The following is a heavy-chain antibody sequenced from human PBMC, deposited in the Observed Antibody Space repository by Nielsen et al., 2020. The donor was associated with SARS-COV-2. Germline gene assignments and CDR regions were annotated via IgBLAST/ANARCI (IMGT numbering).Heavy chain of an antibody. V-gene: IGHV3-23*01. D-gene: IGHD1-7*01. CDR1: GFTFTNYG. CDR3: AREDNWKYPYAFDM. CDR2: LSATGDST. Sequence: GESLKISCAASGFTFTNYGMSWVRQPPGKGLEWVSGLSATGDSTYYADSVKGRLTISRDNAKNSLYVQMNGLRAEDTAVYYCAREDNWKYPYAFDMWGQGTMVTVSS. J-gene: IGHJ3*02.